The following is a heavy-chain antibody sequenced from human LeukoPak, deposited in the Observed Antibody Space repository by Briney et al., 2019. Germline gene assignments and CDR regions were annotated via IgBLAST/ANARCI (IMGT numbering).Heavy chain of an antibody. CDR1: GFTFSSYW. CDR3: ARVGRYGDKAFDY. CDR2: IKQDGSEK. V-gene: IGHV3-7*01. D-gene: IGHD4-17*01. J-gene: IGHJ4*02. Sequence: GGSLRLSCAASGFTFSSYWMSWVRQAPGKGLEWVANIKQDGSEKYYVDSVKGRFTISRDNAKNSLYLQMNSLRAEDTAVYYCARVGRYGDKAFDYWGQGTLVTVSS.